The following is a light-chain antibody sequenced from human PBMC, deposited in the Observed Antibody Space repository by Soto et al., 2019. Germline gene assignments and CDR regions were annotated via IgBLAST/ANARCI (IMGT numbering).Light chain of an antibody. CDR2: VNS. CDR1: SSDVGDYKY. Sequence: QSALTQPASVSGSTGRSITISCTGASSDVGDYKYVSWYQQHPDKAPKLVIFVNSNRPSGISNRFSASKSGNTASLTISGLQAEDEAYYYCSSYTSSDTPYVFGTGTKVTVL. CDR3: SSYTSSDTPYV. V-gene: IGLV2-14*01. J-gene: IGLJ1*01.